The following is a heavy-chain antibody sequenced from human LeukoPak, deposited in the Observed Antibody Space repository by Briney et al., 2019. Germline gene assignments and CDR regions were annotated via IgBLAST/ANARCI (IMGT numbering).Heavy chain of an antibody. D-gene: IGHD6-19*01. V-gene: IGHV3-30*02. CDR1: KFTFRSYD. J-gene: IGHJ5*02. CDR2: IRHEGSNK. Sequence: QPRGSLRLSCAASKFTFRSYDMQWVRQAPGNGLEWVAFIRHEGSNKDYVDSENGRFTIARDNYNNTLYLQMNSLRIEDAAVYYCAKGAHSSGCPHNWFDPWGQGTLVTVSS. CDR3: AKGAHSSGCPHNWFDP.